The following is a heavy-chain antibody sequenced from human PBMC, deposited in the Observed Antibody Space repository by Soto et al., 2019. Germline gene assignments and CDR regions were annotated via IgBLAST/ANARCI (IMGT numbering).Heavy chain of an antibody. V-gene: IGHV5-10-1*01. J-gene: IGHJ4*02. CDR2: IDPSDSYS. CDR3: ARRRDILSGYSAADN. Sequence: GESLNISCKSSGYRFTNYLSTWMRQTPGKGLECMGMIDPSDSYSNYSPSFQGHVTMSVDKSISSAYLQFSSLKASDTAMYYCARRRDILSGYSAADNWGQGTQVTVSS. CDR1: GYRFTNYL. D-gene: IGHD3-9*01.